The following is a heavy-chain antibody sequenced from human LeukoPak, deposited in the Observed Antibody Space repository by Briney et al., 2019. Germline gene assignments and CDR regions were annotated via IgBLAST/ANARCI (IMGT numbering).Heavy chain of an antibody. V-gene: IGHV4-4*07. J-gene: IGHJ6*03. CDR3: ARVYDFWSGRYYMDV. CDR1: GGSISSYY. Sequence: SETLSLTCTVSGGSISSYYWIWIRQPAGKGLEWIARIYTSGSTNYNPSLKSRVTMSVDTSKNQFSLKLSSVTAADTAVYYCARVYDFWSGRYYMDVWGKGTTVTVSS. D-gene: IGHD3-3*01. CDR2: IYTSGST.